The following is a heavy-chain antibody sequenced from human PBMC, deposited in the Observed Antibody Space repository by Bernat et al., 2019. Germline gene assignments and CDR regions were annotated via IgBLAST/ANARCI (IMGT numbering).Heavy chain of an antibody. Sequence: EVQLLESGGGLVQPGGSLRLSCAASGFTFSSYAMSWFRQAPGKGLEWVSAISGSGGSTYYADSVKGRFTISRDNSKNTLYLQMNSLRAEDTAVYYCATFNVAATFLGAFDIWGQGTMVTVSS. D-gene: IGHD2-15*01. CDR2: ISGSGGST. CDR1: GFTFSSYA. V-gene: IGHV3-23*01. CDR3: ATFNVAATFLGAFDI. J-gene: IGHJ3*02.